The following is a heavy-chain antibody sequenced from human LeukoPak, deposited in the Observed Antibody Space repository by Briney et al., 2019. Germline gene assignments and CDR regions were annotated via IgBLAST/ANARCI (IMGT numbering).Heavy chain of an antibody. CDR3: ARPYSSGWNDAFDI. Sequence: SETLSLTCTVSGGSISSYYWSWIRQPAGKGLEWIGRIYTSGSTNYNPSLKSRVTISVDTSKNQFSLKLSSVTAADTAVYYCARPYSSGWNDAFDIWGQGTMVPVSS. D-gene: IGHD6-19*01. CDR2: IYTSGST. CDR1: GGSISSYY. V-gene: IGHV4-4*07. J-gene: IGHJ3*02.